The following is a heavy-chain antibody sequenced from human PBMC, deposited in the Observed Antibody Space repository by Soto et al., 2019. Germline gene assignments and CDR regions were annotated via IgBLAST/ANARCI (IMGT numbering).Heavy chain of an antibody. CDR2: ITGSGGST. CDR1: GFTFSSYA. Sequence: GGSLRLSCAASGFTFSSYAMSWVRQAPEKGLEWVSTITGSGGSTYYADSVKGRFTISRDNSKNTLYLQMNSLRAEDTAVYYCVPLCRYCSTTTPSWGQGTLVTVPQ. V-gene: IGHV3-23*01. D-gene: IGHD2-2*01. CDR3: VPLCRYCSTTTPS. J-gene: IGHJ4*02.